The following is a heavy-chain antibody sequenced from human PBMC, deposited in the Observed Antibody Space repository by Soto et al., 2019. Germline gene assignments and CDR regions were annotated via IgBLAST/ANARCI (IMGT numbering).Heavy chain of an antibody. CDR2: ISAYNGNT. J-gene: IGHJ4*02. CDR3: ASDRPQVDY. CDR1: GYTFSSYQ. V-gene: IGHV1-18*01. Sequence: QIQLVQSGAEVKKPGASVKVSCKASGYTFSSYQITWVRQAPGQGLEGMGWISAYNGNTNYAQNLQGRVTMTTDPSTSTAYMALRSLGSDYTAVSYCASDRPQVDYGGEGTLVTVTS.